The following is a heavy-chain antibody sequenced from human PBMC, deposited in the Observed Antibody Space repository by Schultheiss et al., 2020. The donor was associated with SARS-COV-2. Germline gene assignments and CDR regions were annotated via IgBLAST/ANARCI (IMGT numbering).Heavy chain of an antibody. D-gene: IGHD6-19*01. V-gene: IGHV3-74*01. CDR2: INSDGNRT. CDR1: GFTFSTYW. Sequence: GGSLRLSCAASGFTFSTYWMHWVRQAPGKGLVWVSRINSDGNRTNYADSVKGRFTISRDNAKNTLYLQMGSLRAEDTAVYYCARGGTAVADGIIFDYWGQGTLVTVSS. CDR3: ARGGTAVADGIIFDY. J-gene: IGHJ4*02.